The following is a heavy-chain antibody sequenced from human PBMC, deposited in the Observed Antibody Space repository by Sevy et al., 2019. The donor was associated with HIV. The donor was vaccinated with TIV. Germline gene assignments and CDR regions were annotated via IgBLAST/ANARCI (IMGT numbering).Heavy chain of an antibody. Sequence: GGSLRLSCAASGFTFSDYYMSWIRQAPGKGLEWVSYISSSGSTIYYADSVKGRFTISRDNAKNSLYLQMNSLRAEDTAVFYCARDPGMATITSGYFDYWGQGTLVTVSS. CDR2: ISSSGSTI. V-gene: IGHV3-11*01. J-gene: IGHJ4*02. D-gene: IGHD5-12*01. CDR1: GFTFSDYY. CDR3: ARDPGMATITSGYFDY.